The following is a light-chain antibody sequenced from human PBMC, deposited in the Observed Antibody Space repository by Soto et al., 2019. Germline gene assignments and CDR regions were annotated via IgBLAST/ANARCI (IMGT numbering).Light chain of an antibody. Sequence: EIVLTQSPGTLSLSPGERATLSCRASQSVGSSYLAWYQQKPGQAPRLLIYGASSRATGIPDRFSGSGSGTDFTLTISRLDPEDFAVYYCQQRSNWLITFGQGTRLEIK. CDR3: QQRSNWLIT. J-gene: IGKJ5*01. CDR1: QSVGSSY. V-gene: IGKV3D-20*02. CDR2: GAS.